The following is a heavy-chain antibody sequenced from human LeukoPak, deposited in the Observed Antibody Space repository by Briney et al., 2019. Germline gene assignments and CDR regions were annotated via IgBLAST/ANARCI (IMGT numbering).Heavy chain of an antibody. V-gene: IGHV1-18*01. CDR1: GYTFTNYG. Sequence: GASVKVSCKASGYTFTNYGINWVRQAPGQGLEWMGWISPYNGNTNYAQKLQGRVTMTTDTSTSTAYMELRSLRSDDTAVYYCARTYSSGWYFDYWGQGTLVTVSS. J-gene: IGHJ4*02. CDR2: ISPYNGNT. CDR3: ARTYSSGWYFDY. D-gene: IGHD6-19*01.